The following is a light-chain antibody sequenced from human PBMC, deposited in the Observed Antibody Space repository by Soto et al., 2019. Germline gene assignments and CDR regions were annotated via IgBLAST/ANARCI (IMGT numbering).Light chain of an antibody. V-gene: IGKV3-15*01. CDR1: HSVSSS. CDR3: QHPNTWPWT. CDR2: GAS. J-gene: IGKJ1*01. Sequence: VMTEATCPLSMKKGKRSALCCGPSHSVSSSLAWYPQKPAQAPGLLISGASTRAAGIPARFSGSGSGTEFTLTISRLPSEDFAVYYCQHPNTWPWTFGQGTRWIS.